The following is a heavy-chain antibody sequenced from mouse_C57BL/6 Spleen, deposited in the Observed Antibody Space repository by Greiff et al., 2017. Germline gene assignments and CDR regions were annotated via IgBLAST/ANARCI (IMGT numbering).Heavy chain of an antibody. Sequence: EVQLQQSGPALVKPSQTVSLTCTVTGYSITNGNHWWNWIRQGSGSKMEWIGYISTSGSTDSNPYLKSRITTTRDTSKNQLFLQMNSVTTEDIATYYCAGSYYGSSPCFAYWGQGTLVTVSA. CDR2: ISTSGST. D-gene: IGHD1-1*01. J-gene: IGHJ3*01. V-gene: IGHV3-4*01. CDR3: AGSYYGSSPCFAY. CDR1: GYSITNGNHW.